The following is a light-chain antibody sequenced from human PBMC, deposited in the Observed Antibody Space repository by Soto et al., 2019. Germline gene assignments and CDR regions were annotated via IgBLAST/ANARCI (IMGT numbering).Light chain of an antibody. CDR1: QGISSY. CDR2: AAS. V-gene: IGKV1-8*01. Sequence: AIRMTQSPSSLSASTGDRVTITCRASQGISSYLAWYQQKPGKAPKLLIYAASSLQSGVPSRFSGSGSGTDFTLTISCLQSEDFANYYCHQYNSYHTFGGGTKVDIK. J-gene: IGKJ4*01. CDR3: HQYNSYHT.